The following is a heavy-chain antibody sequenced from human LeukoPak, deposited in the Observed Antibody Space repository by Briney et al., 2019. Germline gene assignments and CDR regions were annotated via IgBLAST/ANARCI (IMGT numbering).Heavy chain of an antibody. CDR2: ISYDGSIK. CDR1: GFTFSGYG. Sequence: GGSLRLSCAASGFTFSGYGMHWVRQAPGKGLEWVAAISYDGSIKYYADSVKGRFTISRDNSKNTLSLQVNSLRAEDTAVYYCAKGDTVAGTGYFDYWGLGTLVTVST. J-gene: IGHJ4*02. V-gene: IGHV3-30*18. CDR3: AKGDTVAGTGYFDY. D-gene: IGHD6-19*01.